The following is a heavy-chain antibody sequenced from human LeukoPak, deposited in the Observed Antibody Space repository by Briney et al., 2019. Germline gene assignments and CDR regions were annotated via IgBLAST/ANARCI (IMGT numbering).Heavy chain of an antibody. D-gene: IGHD1-26*01. V-gene: IGHV3-66*01. J-gene: IGHJ4*02. Sequence: PGGSLRLSCAASGFTVTDTYMNWVRQAPGKGLEWVSVIYSGGSTYYADSAKGRFTISRDNSKNTLYLQMNSLRAEDTAVYFCARGESLDYWGQGTLVTASS. CDR1: GFTVTDTY. CDR2: IYSGGST. CDR3: ARGESLDY.